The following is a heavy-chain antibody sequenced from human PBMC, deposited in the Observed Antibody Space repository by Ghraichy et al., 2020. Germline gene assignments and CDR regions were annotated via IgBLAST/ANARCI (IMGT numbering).Heavy chain of an antibody. D-gene: IGHD3/OR15-3a*01. CDR3: ESLNFGGAVSGLGAFDI. Sequence: SETLSLTFSVSGGSISTATYYWGWIRQPPGKGLEWIGNIYYSGSTYYNPSLKSRVTISVDTSKNQFSLKLSSVTAADTAVYYCESLNFGGAVSGLGAFDIWGHGTMVTVSS. V-gene: IGHV4-39*01. J-gene: IGHJ3*02. CDR1: GGSISTATYY. CDR2: IYYSGST.